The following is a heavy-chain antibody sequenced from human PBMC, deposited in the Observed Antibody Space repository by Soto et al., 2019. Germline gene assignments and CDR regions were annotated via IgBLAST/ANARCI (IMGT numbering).Heavy chain of an antibody. D-gene: IGHD3-3*01. Sequence: QVQLQESGPGLVKPSQTLSLTCTVSGGSISSGDYYWSWIRQPPGKGLEWIGYIYYSGSTYYNPSLNSRVTISVDTAKNQFSLKLSSVTAADTAVYYCARDPLDYDFWSAPLGMDVWGQGTTVTVSS. V-gene: IGHV4-30-4*01. J-gene: IGHJ6*02. CDR3: ARDPLDYDFWSAPLGMDV. CDR1: GGSISSGDYY. CDR2: IYYSGST.